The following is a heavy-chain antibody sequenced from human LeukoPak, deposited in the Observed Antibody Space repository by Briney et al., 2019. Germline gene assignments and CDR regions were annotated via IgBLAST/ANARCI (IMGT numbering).Heavy chain of an antibody. CDR2: INTNTGNP. Sequence: ASVKVSCKASGYTFTNYGINWVRQAPGQGLEWVGWINTNTGNPTYAQGFTGRFVFSLDTSVNTAYLQINSLKAEDTAAYYCARAPYDVVPTIPEYWGQGTLVTVSS. CDR1: GYTFTNYG. J-gene: IGHJ4*02. D-gene: IGHD5-12*01. CDR3: ARAPYDVVPTIPEY. V-gene: IGHV7-4-1*02.